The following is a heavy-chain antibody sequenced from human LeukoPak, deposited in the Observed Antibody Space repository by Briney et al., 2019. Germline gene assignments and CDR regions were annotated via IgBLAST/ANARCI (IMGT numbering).Heavy chain of an antibody. CDR1: GFTFSSYA. V-gene: IGHV3-30*04. Sequence: GGSLRLSCAASGFTFSSYAMHWVRQAPGKGLEWVAVISYDGSNKYYADSVKGRFTISRDNSKNTLYLQMNSLRAEDTAVYYCARGWYYPDYWGQGTLVTVSS. D-gene: IGHD3-10*01. CDR3: ARGWYYPDY. J-gene: IGHJ4*02. CDR2: ISYDGSNK.